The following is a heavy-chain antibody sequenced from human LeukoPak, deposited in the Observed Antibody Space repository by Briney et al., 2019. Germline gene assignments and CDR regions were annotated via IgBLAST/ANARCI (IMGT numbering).Heavy chain of an antibody. J-gene: IGHJ4*02. CDR1: GYTFTSYG. Sequence: GASVKVSCKASGYTFTSYGISWVRQAPGQGLEWMGIINPSGGSTSYAQKFQGRVTMTRDTSTSTVYMELSSLRSEDTAVYYCAIGTRGLLWFGELFPSFDYWGQGTLVTVSS. CDR2: INPSGGST. V-gene: IGHV1-46*01. CDR3: AIGTRGLLWFGELFPSFDY. D-gene: IGHD3-10*01.